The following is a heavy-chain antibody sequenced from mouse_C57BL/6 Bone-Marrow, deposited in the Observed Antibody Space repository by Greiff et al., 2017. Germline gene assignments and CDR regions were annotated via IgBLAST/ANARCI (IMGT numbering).Heavy chain of an antibody. V-gene: IGHV1-54*01. J-gene: IGHJ3*01. CDR3: ARNGYDLFAY. Sequence: QVQLKESGAELVRPGTSVKVSCKASGYAFTNYLIEWVKQRPGQGLEWIGVINPGSGGTNYNEKFKGKATLTADKSSSTAYMQLSSLTSEDSAVYFCARNGYDLFAYWGQGTLVTVSA. CDR2: INPGSGGT. D-gene: IGHD2-2*01. CDR1: GYAFTNYL.